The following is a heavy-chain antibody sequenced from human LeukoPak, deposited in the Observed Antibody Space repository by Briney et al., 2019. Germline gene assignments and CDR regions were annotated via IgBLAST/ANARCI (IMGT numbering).Heavy chain of an antibody. D-gene: IGHD3-3*01. CDR1: GGSIISGVYC. V-gene: IGHV4-31*03. CDR2: ICSSGSA. Sequence: SQTLSLTCTVSGGSIISGVYCWSWIRQRPGEGLHWIGYICSSGSAYYNASLQSRVSMSTDTSNNQFSLKLNSVTAADTAVYYCARWGGYYEMGSYQDAFDIWGQGTMVTVSS. CDR3: ARWGGYYEMGSYQDAFDI. J-gene: IGHJ3*02.